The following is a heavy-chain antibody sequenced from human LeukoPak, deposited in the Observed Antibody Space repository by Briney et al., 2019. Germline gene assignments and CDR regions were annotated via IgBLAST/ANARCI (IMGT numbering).Heavy chain of an antibody. J-gene: IGHJ6*02. D-gene: IGHD3-3*01. CDR3: ARTPLHYDFWSGYTTAYYYYGMDV. CDR1: GYSFTSYW. V-gene: IGHV5-51*01. CDR2: IYPGDSDT. Sequence: GASLKISCKGSGYSFTSYWIGWVRPMPGKGLEWMGIIYPGDSDTRYSPSSQGQVTISADKSISTAYLQWSSLKASDTAMYYCARTPLHYDFWSGYTTAYYYYGMDVWGQGTTVTVSS.